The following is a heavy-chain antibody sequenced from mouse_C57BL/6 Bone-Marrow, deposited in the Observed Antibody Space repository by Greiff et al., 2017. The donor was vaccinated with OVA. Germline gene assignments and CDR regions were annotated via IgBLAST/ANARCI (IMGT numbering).Heavy chain of an antibody. CDR3: AVDYGSYFDV. D-gene: IGHD1-1*01. Sequence: QVQLKQPGAELVKPGASVKLSCKASGYTFTSYWMHWVKQRPGQGLEWIGMIHPNSGSTNYNEKFKSKATLTVDKSSSTAYMQLSSLTSEDSAVYYCAVDYGSYFDVWGTGTTVTVSS. CDR1: GYTFTSYW. J-gene: IGHJ1*03. CDR2: IHPNSGST. V-gene: IGHV1-64*01.